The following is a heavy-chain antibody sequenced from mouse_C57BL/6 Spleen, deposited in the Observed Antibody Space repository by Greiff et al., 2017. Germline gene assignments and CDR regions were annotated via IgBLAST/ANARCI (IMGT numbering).Heavy chain of an antibody. CDR3: ARSPNDGYYAGFAY. CDR1: GYTFTDYN. CDR2: INPNNGGT. Sequence: EVQLQQSGPELVKPGASVKMSCKASGYTFTDYNMHWVKQSHGKSLEWIGYINPNNGGTSYNQKFKGKATLTVNKSSSTAYMELRSLTSEDSAVYYCARSPNDGYYAGFAYWGQGSLVTVSA. V-gene: IGHV1-22*01. D-gene: IGHD2-3*01. J-gene: IGHJ3*01.